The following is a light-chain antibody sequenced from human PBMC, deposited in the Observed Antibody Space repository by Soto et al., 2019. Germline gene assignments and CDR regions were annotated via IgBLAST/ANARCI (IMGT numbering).Light chain of an antibody. CDR1: SSDVGGYNY. CDR2: DVS. J-gene: IGLJ1*01. V-gene: IGLV2-11*01. CDR3: CSYAGSYTFL. Sequence: QSVLTQPRSVSGSPGQSVTISCTGTSSDVGGYNYVSWYQQHPGKAPKLMIYDVSKRPSGVPDRFSGSKSGNTASLTISGLQAEDEADYYCCSYAGSYTFLFGTGTKVTDL.